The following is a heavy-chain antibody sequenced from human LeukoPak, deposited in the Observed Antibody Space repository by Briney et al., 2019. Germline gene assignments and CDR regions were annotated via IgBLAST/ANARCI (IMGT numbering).Heavy chain of an antibody. CDR1: GGSISNYY. V-gene: IGHV4-4*07. CDR2: IYTSGST. D-gene: IGHD3-10*01. J-gene: IGHJ6*02. CDR3: ARGTSTGSGSYYKGGYYYYYYGMDV. Sequence: SETLSLTCTVSGGSISNYYWSWIRQPAGKGLEWIGRIYTSGSTNYNPSLKSRVTISVDTSKNQFSLKLSSVTAADTAVYYCARGTSTGSGSYYKGGYYYYYYGMDVWGQGTTVTVSS.